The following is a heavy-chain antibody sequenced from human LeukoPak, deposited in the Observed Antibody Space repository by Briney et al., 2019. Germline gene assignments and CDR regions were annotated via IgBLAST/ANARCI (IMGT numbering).Heavy chain of an antibody. J-gene: IGHJ4*02. CDR1: GFTFSTYS. Sequence: GGSLRLSCAVSGFTFSTYSMNWVRQAPGKGLEWVSYITRSSSAIYYADSVKGRFTISRDNVKNSLYLQMNNLRDEDTAVYYCARESSIDYWGQGTLVTVSS. CDR3: ARESSIDY. V-gene: IGHV3-48*02. CDR2: ITRSSSAI.